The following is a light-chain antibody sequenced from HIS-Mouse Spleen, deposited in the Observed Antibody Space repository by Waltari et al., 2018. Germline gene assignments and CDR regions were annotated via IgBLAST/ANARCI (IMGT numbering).Light chain of an antibody. V-gene: IGKV1-39*01. CDR2: AAS. CDR3: QQSYSTPRT. J-gene: IGKJ1*01. CDR1: QSISSY. Sequence: DIQMTQSPSSLSASVGGRVTITCRASQSISSYLNWYQQKPGKAHKLLIYAASSLQSWVPSRFSGSGSGTDFTLTISSLQPEDFATYYCQQSYSTPRTFGQGTKVEIK.